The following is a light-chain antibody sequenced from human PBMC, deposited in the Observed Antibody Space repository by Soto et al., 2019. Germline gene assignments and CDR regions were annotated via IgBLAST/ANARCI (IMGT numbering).Light chain of an antibody. CDR2: SAS. J-gene: IGKJ3*01. CDR3: QQANSFPLT. CDR1: QGISRW. V-gene: IGKV1-12*01. Sequence: DIQMTQLPSSMSASVGDRVTITCRASQGISRWLAWYHQKPGKAPNLLIYSASTLHSGFPSRFSDSGSGTDFTLTISSLQPEDFGTYYCQQANSFPLTFGPGTKVDMK.